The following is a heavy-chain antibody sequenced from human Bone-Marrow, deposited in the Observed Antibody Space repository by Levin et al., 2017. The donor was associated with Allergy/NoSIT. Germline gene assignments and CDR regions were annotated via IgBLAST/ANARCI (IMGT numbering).Heavy chain of an antibody. V-gene: IGHV3-15*01. CDR2: IKSKTDGGTT. J-gene: IGHJ6*03. CDR1: GFTFSNAW. CDR3: TTGRIQTLYYYYMDV. Sequence: GGSLRLSCAASGFTFSNAWMSWVRQAPGKGLEWVGRIKSKTDGGTTDYAAPVKGRFTISRDDSKNTLYLQMNSLKTEDTAVYYCTTGRIQTLYYYYMDVWGKGTTVTVSS. D-gene: IGHD1-1*01.